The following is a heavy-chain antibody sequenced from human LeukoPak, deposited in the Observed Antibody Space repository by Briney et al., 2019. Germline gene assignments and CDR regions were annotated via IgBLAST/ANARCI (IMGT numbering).Heavy chain of an antibody. V-gene: IGHV3-30*03. Sequence: GGSQRLSCAASGFTFSSYGMHWVRQAPGKGLEWVAVISYDGSNKYYADSVKGRFTISRDNSKNTLYLQMNRLRAEDTAVYYCARGGWPFDYWGQGTLVTVSS. D-gene: IGHD2-15*01. CDR2: ISYDGSNK. J-gene: IGHJ4*02. CDR1: GFTFSSYG. CDR3: ARGGWPFDY.